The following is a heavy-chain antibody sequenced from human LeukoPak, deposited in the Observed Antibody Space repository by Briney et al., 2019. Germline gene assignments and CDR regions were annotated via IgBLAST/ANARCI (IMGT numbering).Heavy chain of an antibody. V-gene: IGHV4-39*07. CDR1: GGSISSSSYY. Sequence: SETLSLTCTVSGGSISSSSYYWGWIRQPPGKGLEWIGSIYYSGSTNYNPSLKSRVTISVDTSKNQFSLKLSSVTAADTAVYYCARVSGSSGFSDYWGQGTLVTVSS. CDR2: IYYSGST. D-gene: IGHD6-6*01. J-gene: IGHJ4*02. CDR3: ARVSGSSGFSDY.